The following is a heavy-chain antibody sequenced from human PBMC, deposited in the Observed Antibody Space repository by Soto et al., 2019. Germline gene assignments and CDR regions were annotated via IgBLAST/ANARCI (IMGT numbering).Heavy chain of an antibody. J-gene: IGHJ4*02. CDR3: AKAEKSSAVAGYFDS. CDR2: ISGSGGIT. D-gene: IGHD6-19*01. CDR1: EFMFSNYA. Sequence: EVQLLESGGGLEQPGGSVRLSCAASEFMFSNYAMNWVRQAPGKGLEWVSAISGSGGITYYADSVQSRFTISRDNSKNTLYLQTNSLRAADTAVYYCAKAEKSSAVAGYFDSWGQGTLVTVSS. V-gene: IGHV3-23*01.